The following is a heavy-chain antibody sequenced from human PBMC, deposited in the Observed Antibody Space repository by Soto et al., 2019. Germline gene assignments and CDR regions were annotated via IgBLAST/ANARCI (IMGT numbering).Heavy chain of an antibody. CDR2: IYYSGIT. Sequence: QVQLQESGPGLVKPSQTLSLTCTVSGGSISSGGYYWSWIRQHPGQGLEWIGYIYYSGITYYNPALKIRVTISVDTSKNQFSLKRSTVTAADTAVYDCARSVFPWGQGTLVTVSS. CDR1: GGSISSGGYY. V-gene: IGHV4-31*03. CDR3: ARSVFP. J-gene: IGHJ5*02.